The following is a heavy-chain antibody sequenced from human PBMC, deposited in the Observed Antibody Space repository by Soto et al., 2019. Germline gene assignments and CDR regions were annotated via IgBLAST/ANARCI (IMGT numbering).Heavy chain of an antibody. D-gene: IGHD3-22*01. J-gene: IGHJ4*02. CDR3: ARPHYDSNTFYYYFDY. Sequence: SLTCAVYGGSFSGYYWSWIRQPPGKGLEWIGEIFHGGSTNYSPSLKSRVTISVDTSKNHFSLELSSVTAADTAVYYCARPHYDSNTFYYYFDYWGQGTLVTVSS. CDR2: IFHGGST. V-gene: IGHV4-34*12. CDR1: GGSFSGYY.